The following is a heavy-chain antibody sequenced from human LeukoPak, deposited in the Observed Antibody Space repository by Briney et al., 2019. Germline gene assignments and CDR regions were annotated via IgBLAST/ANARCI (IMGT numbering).Heavy chain of an antibody. V-gene: IGHV4-39*01. D-gene: IGHD3-3*01. Sequence: SETLSLTCTVSGGSISSSSYYWGWIRQPPGKGLEWLGRIYYSGRPYSNPSLKGRVTISVETSKNQCSLKLSAVTAAAPAVYYCARHYSRSGYLALFDYWGQGTLVTVSS. CDR2: IYYSGRP. J-gene: IGHJ4*02. CDR3: ARHYSRSGYLALFDY. CDR1: GGSISSSSYY.